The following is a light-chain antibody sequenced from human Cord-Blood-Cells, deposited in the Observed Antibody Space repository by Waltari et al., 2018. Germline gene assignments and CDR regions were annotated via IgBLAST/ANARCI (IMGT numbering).Light chain of an antibody. CDR1: QDISNY. CDR3: EQYDNLLT. J-gene: IGKJ3*01. Sequence: DIQMSQSPSSLPASVADTVTIPCQASQDISNYLNWYQQKPGKGPKLLIYDASNLETGVPSRFSGSGSGTDCTFTISSLQPEDIATYYCEQYDNLLTFGPGTKVDIK. V-gene: IGKV1-33*01. CDR2: DAS.